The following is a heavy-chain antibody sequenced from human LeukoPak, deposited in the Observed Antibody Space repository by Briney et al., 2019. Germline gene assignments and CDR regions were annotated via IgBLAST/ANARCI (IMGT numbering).Heavy chain of an antibody. D-gene: IGHD2-21*02. CDR1: GDSISSYY. CDR3: ARVANRGGRGDSYYFDY. J-gene: IGHJ4*02. CDR2: IYNSGST. V-gene: IGHV4-59*01. Sequence: SETLSLTCTVSGDSISSYYWSWIRQPPGKGLEWIGDIYNSGSTNYNPSLKSRVTISVDTSKNQFSLKLSSVTAADTAVYYCARVANRGGRGDSYYFDYWGQGTLVTVS.